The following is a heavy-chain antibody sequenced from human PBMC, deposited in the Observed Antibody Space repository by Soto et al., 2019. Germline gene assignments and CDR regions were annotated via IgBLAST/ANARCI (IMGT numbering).Heavy chain of an antibody. CDR2: IYATGTT. CDR3: VRDGTKTLRDWFDP. D-gene: IGHD1-1*01. CDR1: VASISGFY. V-gene: IGHV4-4*07. Sequence: SETLSLTCTVSVASISGFYWSWIRKSAGKGLEWIGRIYATGTTGYNPSLKSRVMMSVDTSKKQFSLKLRSVTAADTAVYYCVRDGTKTLRDWFDPWGQGISVTVSS. J-gene: IGHJ5*02.